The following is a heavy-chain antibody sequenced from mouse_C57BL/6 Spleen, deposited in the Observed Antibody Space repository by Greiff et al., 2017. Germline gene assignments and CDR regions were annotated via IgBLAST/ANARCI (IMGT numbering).Heavy chain of an antibody. J-gene: IGHJ3*01. CDR2: INPSSGYT. V-gene: IGHV1-4*01. D-gene: IGHD2-4*01. Sequence: QVQLQQSGAELARPGASVKMSCKASGYTFTSYTMHWVKQRPGQGLEWIGYINPSSGYTKYNQKFKDKATLTADKSSSTAYMQLSSLTSEDSAVYYCARRGYDYDVGCAYWGQGTLVTVSA. CDR1: GYTFTSYT. CDR3: ARRGYDYDVGCAY.